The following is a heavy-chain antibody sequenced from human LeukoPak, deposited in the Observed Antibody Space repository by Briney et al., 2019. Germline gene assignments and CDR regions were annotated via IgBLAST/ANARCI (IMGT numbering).Heavy chain of an antibody. J-gene: IGHJ6*02. V-gene: IGHV3-48*01. CDR2: ISSISSTI. CDR3: AKGANGYYYYGMDV. Sequence: GGSLRLSCAASGFTFSSYSMNWVRQAPGKGLEWVSYISSISSTIYYADSVKGRFTISRDNSKNTLYLQMNSLRAEDTAVYYCAKGANGYYYYGMDVWGQGTTVTVSS. CDR1: GFTFSSYS.